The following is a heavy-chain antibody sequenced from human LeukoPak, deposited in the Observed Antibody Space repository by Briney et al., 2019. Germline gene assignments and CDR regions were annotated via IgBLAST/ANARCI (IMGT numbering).Heavy chain of an antibody. CDR2: INQDGSEK. V-gene: IGHV3-7*03. CDR1: GITFSRFW. Sequence: PGGSLRLSCAASGITFSRFWMSWVRQAPGKGLQWVANINQDGSEKHYVDSVKGRFTISRDNAENSLYLQMNSLRAEDTAVYYCARGGGYSYGFDYWGQGTLVTVSS. D-gene: IGHD5-18*01. CDR3: ARGGGYSYGFDY. J-gene: IGHJ4*02.